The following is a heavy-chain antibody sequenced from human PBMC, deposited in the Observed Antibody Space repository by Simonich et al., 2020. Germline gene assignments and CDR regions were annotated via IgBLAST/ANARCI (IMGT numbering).Heavy chain of an antibody. D-gene: IGHD7-27*01. CDR3: ARDGLGTAYYYYMDV. J-gene: IGHJ6*03. V-gene: IGHV3-7*01. CDR2: IMQDGSEK. CDR1: GFTFSSYW. Sequence: EVQLVESGGGLVQPGWALRLSCAASGFTFSSYWMSWVRQAPGKGLEWVANIMQDGSEKYYVDSVKGRVTIARDTAKNSLYLKMNGLRAEDTAVYYCARDGLGTAYYYYMDVWGKGTTVTVSS.